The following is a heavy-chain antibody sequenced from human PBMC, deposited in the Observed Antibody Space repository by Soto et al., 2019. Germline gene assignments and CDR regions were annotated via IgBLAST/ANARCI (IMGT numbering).Heavy chain of an antibody. CDR3: AKDSGFGIAVAGTH. J-gene: IGHJ4*02. D-gene: IGHD6-19*01. CDR1: GFTFSSYA. CDR2: ISGSGGST. Sequence: GGSLRLSCAASGFTFSSYAMSWVRQAPGKGLEWVSAISGSGGSTYYADSVKGRFTISRDNSKNTLYLQMNSLRAEDTAVYYCAKDSGFGIAVAGTHWGQGTLVTVSS. V-gene: IGHV3-23*01.